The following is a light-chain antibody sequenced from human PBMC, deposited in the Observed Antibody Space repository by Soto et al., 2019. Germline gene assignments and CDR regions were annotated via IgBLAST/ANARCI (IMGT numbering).Light chain of an antibody. CDR3: QHYNSYSEA. V-gene: IGKV1-5*03. J-gene: IGKJ1*01. Sequence: DIQMTQSPSTLSGSVGDRVTITCRASQTISSWLAWYQQKPGKAPKLLIYKASSLKSGVPSRFSGSGSVTEFTLTISILQPDDLATYYCQHYNSYSEAFGQGTKVELK. CDR2: KAS. CDR1: QTISSW.